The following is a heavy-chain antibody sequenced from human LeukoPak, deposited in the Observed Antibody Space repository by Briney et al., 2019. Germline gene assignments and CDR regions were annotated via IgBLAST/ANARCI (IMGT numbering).Heavy chain of an antibody. CDR3: ARRGMTTVTTGSYYYYYMDV. D-gene: IGHD4-11*01. J-gene: IGHJ6*03. CDR1: GGSLSSYY. Sequence: SETLSLTCTVSGGSLSSYYWSWIRQPPGKGLEWIGYIYTSGSTNYNPSLKSRVTISVDTSKNQFSLKLSSVTAADTAVYYCARRGMTTVTTGSYYYYYMDVWGKGTTVTVSS. CDR2: IYTSGST. V-gene: IGHV4-4*09.